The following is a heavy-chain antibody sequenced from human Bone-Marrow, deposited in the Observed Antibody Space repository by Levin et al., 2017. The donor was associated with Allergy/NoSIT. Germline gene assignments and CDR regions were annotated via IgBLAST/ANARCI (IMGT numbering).Heavy chain of an antibody. CDR2: ISYDGSNK. V-gene: IGHV3-30*18. Sequence: GGSLRLSCAASGFTFSSYGMHWVRQAPGKGLEWVAVISYDGSNKYYADSVKGRFTISRDNSKNTLYLQMNSLRAEDTAVYYCAKDGVVVVTATDYWYFDLWGRGTLVTVSS. CDR1: GFTFSSYG. CDR3: AKDGVVVVTATDYWYFDL. D-gene: IGHD2-21*02. J-gene: IGHJ2*01.